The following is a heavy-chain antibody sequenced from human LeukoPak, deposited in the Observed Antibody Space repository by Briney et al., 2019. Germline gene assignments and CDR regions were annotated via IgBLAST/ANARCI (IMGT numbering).Heavy chain of an antibody. Sequence: TSETLSLTCAVYGGSFSGYYWSWIRQPPGKGLEWIGEINHSGSTNYNPSLKSRATISVDTSKNQFSLKLSSVTAADTAVYYCARVSQYFDYWGQGTLVTVSS. J-gene: IGHJ4*02. CDR1: GGSFSGYY. V-gene: IGHV4-34*01. CDR3: ARVSQYFDY. CDR2: INHSGST.